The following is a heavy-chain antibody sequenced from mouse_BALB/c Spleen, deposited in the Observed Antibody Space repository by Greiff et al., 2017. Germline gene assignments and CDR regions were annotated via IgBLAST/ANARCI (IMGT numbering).Heavy chain of an antibody. J-gene: IGHJ2*01. CDR3: ARSDDYENNFDY. Sequence: EVKLVESGPGLVKPSQSLSLTCTVTGYSITSDYAWNWIRQFPGNKLEWMGYISYSGSTSYNPSLKSRISITRDTSKNQFFLQLNSVTTEDTATYYCARSDDYENNFDYWGQGTTLTVSS. D-gene: IGHD2-4*01. CDR2: ISYSGST. V-gene: IGHV3-2*02. CDR1: GYSITSDYA.